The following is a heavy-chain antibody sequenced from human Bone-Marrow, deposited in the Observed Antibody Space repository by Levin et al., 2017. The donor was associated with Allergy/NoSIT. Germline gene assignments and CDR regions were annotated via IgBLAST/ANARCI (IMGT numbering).Heavy chain of an antibody. D-gene: IGHD5-24*01. Sequence: ASVKVSCKTSGYTFASSGISWVRQAPGQGLEWMGWINANTGNTKYTQQLQGRVTMTTDTSTSTVYMELRTLRSDDTAVYYCARDFTSITSGPLFDYWGQGTLVTVSS. CDR3: ARDFTSITSGPLFDY. CDR2: INANTGNT. J-gene: IGHJ4*02. CDR1: GYTFASSG. V-gene: IGHV1-18*01.